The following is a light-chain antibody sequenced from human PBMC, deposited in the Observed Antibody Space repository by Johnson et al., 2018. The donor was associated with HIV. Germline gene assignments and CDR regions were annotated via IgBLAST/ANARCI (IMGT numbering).Light chain of an antibody. CDR2: ENN. CDR1: SSNIGNNY. Sequence: QSVLTQPPSVSAAPGQKVTISCSGSSSNIGNNYVSWYQQLPGTSPKLLIYENNARPSGIPDRFSGSKSATSATLAITGLQTGDEADYYCGTWGCRLGGYVFGTGTKVTVL. CDR3: GTWGCRLGGYV. V-gene: IGLV1-51*01. J-gene: IGLJ1*01.